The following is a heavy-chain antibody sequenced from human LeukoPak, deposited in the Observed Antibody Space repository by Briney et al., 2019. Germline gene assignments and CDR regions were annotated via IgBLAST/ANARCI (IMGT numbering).Heavy chain of an antibody. V-gene: IGHV3-23*01. Sequence: GGSLRLSCAASGFTFSRNAMNWVRQAPGKGLEWVSAISGSGGSTYYADSVKGRFTISRDNSKNTLYLQMNSLRAEDTAVYYCAKPLSSGWLYYFDYWGQGTLVTVSS. D-gene: IGHD6-19*01. CDR1: GFTFSRNA. J-gene: IGHJ4*02. CDR2: ISGSGGST. CDR3: AKPLSSGWLYYFDY.